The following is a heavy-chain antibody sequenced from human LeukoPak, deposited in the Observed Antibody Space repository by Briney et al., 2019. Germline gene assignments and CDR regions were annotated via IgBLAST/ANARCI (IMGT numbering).Heavy chain of an antibody. Sequence: ASVKVSCKASGYTLTGHYIHWVRQAPGQGLEWMGWINPNSGATNYVQKFQGRVTMTRDTSISTAYMELSRLRSDDTAVYYCARGHGIAAAGWIDYWGQGTLVTVSS. CDR3: ARGHGIAAAGWIDY. D-gene: IGHD6-13*01. CDR1: GYTLTGHY. CDR2: INPNSGAT. J-gene: IGHJ4*02. V-gene: IGHV1-2*02.